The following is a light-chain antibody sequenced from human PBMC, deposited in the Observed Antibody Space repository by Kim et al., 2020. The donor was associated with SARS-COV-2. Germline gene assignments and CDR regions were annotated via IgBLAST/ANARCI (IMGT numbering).Light chain of an antibody. CDR2: AAS. Sequence: ASVGDRVTITCQASQDISNSLNWYQQKPGKAPKLLIYAASSLEAGVPSRFSGSGSGTDFTFTISSLQAEDIATYYCQQYENLLLSFGGGTKVDIK. CDR1: QDISNS. CDR3: QQYENLLLS. V-gene: IGKV1-33*01. J-gene: IGKJ4*01.